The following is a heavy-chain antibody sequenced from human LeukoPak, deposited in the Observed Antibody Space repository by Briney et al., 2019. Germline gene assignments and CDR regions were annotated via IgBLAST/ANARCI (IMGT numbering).Heavy chain of an antibody. J-gene: IGHJ6*02. CDR2: INPNSGGT. D-gene: IGHD5-18*01. CDR1: GYTFTGYY. Sequence: ASVKVSCKASGYTFTGYYMHWVRQAPGQGLEWMGWINPNSGGTNYAQKFQGWVTMTRDTSISTAYMELSRLRSDDTAVYYCARGGIYGYGQGYYGMDVWGQGTTVTVSS. V-gene: IGHV1-2*04. CDR3: ARGGIYGYGQGYYGMDV.